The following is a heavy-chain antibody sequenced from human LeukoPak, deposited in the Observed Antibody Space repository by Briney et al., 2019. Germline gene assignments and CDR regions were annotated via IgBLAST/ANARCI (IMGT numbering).Heavy chain of an antibody. Sequence: ASVKVSCKASGYTFTSYVISWVRQAPGQGLEWMGWISAYNGNTNYAQKLQGRVTMTTDTSTSTAYMELRSLRSDDTAVYYCARDRMVRGVSNYYYYYGMDVWGQGTTVTVSS. CDR1: GYTFTSYV. CDR2: ISAYNGNT. V-gene: IGHV1-18*01. CDR3: ARDRMVRGVSNYYYYYGMDV. J-gene: IGHJ6*02. D-gene: IGHD3-10*01.